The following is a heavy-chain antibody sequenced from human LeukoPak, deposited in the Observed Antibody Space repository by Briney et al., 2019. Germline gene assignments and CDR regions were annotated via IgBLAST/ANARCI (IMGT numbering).Heavy chain of an antibody. Sequence: ASVKVSCKASGYTFTSCAIHWVRQAPGQGLEWMGWINAGNGNTKYSQEFQGRVTISRDTSASTAYMELSSLRSEDMAVYYCARAVKYRSGPLTDLLLYSFDSWGQGTLVTVSS. V-gene: IGHV1-3*03. J-gene: IGHJ4*02. CDR1: GYTFTSCA. CDR3: ARAVKYRSGPLTDLLLYSFDS. CDR2: INAGNGNT. D-gene: IGHD6-19*01.